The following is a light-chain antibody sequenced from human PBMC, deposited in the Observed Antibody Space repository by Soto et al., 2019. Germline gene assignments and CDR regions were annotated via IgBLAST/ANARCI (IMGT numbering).Light chain of an antibody. V-gene: IGKV1D-12*01. CDR1: QGISSW. Sequence: DIQMTQSPSSVSASVGDRVTITCRASQGISSWLAGYQQKPGKAPKLLIYAASSLQSGVPSRCSGSRSGSSFSISVSGRQPADFATYYGEQANSFPLTFGGGTKVEIK. CDR2: AAS. CDR3: EQANSFPLT. J-gene: IGKJ4*01.